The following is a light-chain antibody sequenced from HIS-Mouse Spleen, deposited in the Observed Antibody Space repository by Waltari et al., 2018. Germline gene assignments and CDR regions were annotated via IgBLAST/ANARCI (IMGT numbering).Light chain of an antibody. CDR1: ALTKKY. CDR2: EDS. Sequence: SYELTQPPSVSVSPGQTARITCSGDALTKKYTYWYQQKSGQAPVLVIYEDSKRPSGIPERFSVSSSGTMATLTISGAQVEDEADYYCYSTDSSGNHRVFGGGTKLTVL. CDR3: YSTDSSGNHRV. V-gene: IGLV3-10*01. J-gene: IGLJ2*01.